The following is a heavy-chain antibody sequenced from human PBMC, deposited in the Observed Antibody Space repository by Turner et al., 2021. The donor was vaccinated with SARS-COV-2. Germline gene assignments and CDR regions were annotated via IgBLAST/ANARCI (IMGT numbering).Heavy chain of an antibody. Sequence: QVQLVQSGAEVKKPGSSVKFSCKASGGTFSSYAISWVRQAPGQGLEWMGGIIPMFGTANYAQKFQGRVTITADESTSTAYMELSSLRSEDTAVYYCARLGRAEYYYDSSGYPDWGQGTLVTVSS. J-gene: IGHJ4*02. V-gene: IGHV1-69*01. CDR1: GGTFSSYA. CDR2: IIPMFGTA. CDR3: ARLGRAEYYYDSSGYPD. D-gene: IGHD3-22*01.